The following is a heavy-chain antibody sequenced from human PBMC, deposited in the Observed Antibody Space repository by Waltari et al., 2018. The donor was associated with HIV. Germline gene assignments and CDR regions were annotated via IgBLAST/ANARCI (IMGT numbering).Heavy chain of an antibody. CDR3: ASYNGNNVVDY. CDR1: GLTLSSLW. CDR2: SSPDGGRT. J-gene: IGHJ4*02. Sequence: ETQLVESGGDSVQPGGSLRLSCAASGLTLSSLWMYWVRQSPGKGVVVVSRSSPDGGRTKYEESVKGRFTIYRDDAKNTRYLQMNSLGVDDSATYYCASYNGNNVVDYWGQGTLVTVS. D-gene: IGHD1-26*01. V-gene: IGHV3-74*01.